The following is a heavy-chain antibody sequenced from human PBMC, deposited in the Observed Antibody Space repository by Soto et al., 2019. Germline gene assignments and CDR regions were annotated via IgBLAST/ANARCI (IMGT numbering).Heavy chain of an antibody. CDR2: IIPMFGSA. V-gene: IGHV1-69*01. J-gene: IGHJ4*02. CDR3: AAYSSGWYNFDY. Sequence: QVQLVQSGAEVKKPGSSVKVSCKASGGTFSNYGISWVRQVPGQGLEWMAGIIPMFGSANYAQRFQDRVTITADESTSTAYMELSSLRYEDTAVYYWAAYSSGWYNFDYWGQGSLVTVSS. D-gene: IGHD6-19*01. CDR1: GGTFSNYG.